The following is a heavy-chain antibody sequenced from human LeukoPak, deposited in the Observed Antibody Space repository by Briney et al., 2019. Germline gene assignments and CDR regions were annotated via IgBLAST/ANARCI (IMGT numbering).Heavy chain of an antibody. CDR2: ISAYNGNT. Sequence: ASVNVSCKSSVYTFTSYGISWVRQAPGQGLEWMGWISAYNGNTNYAQKLQGRVTMTTDTSTSTAYMELRSLKSDDTAVYYCASLKNYYDSSGYLVTDAFDIWGQGTMVTVSS. D-gene: IGHD3-22*01. V-gene: IGHV1-18*01. CDR1: VYTFTSYG. J-gene: IGHJ3*02. CDR3: ASLKNYYDSSGYLVTDAFDI.